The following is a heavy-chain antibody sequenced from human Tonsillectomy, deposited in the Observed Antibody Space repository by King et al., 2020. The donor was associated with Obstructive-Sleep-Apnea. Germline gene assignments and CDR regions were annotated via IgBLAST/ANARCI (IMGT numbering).Heavy chain of an antibody. D-gene: IGHD5-18*01. CDR3: AKGLLRGYSYGYGIDY. CDR2: SSWDGGST. V-gene: IGHV3-43*01. CDR1: GFTFDDYT. Sequence: VQLVESGGVVVQPGGSLRLSCAASGFTFDDYTMHWVRQAPGKGLEWVSLSSWDGGSTYYADSVKGRFTISRDNSTNSLYLQMNSLRTEDTALYYCAKGLLRGYSYGYGIDYWGQGTLVTFSS. J-gene: IGHJ4*02.